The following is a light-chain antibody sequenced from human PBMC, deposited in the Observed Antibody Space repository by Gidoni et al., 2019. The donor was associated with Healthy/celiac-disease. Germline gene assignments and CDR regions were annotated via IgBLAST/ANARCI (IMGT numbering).Light chain of an antibody. Sequence: QSALTQPASVSGSPGQSITISCTGTSRDVGGYNYVPWYQQHPGKAPKLMIYEVSNRPAGVSKRFSGSKSGNTASLTISGLQAEDEADYYCSSYTSSSTLGFGTGTKVTVL. V-gene: IGLV2-14*01. CDR1: SRDVGGYNY. CDR2: EVS. CDR3: SSYTSSSTLG. J-gene: IGLJ1*01.